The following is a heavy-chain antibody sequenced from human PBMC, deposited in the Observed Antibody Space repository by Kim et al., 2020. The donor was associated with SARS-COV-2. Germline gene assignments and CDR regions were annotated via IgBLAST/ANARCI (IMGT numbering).Heavy chain of an antibody. J-gene: IGHJ4*02. CDR3: TTSSGWSRYFDY. D-gene: IGHD6-19*01. V-gene: IGHV3-15*01. Sequence: YAAPVKGRFTISRDDSKNTLYLQMNSLKTEDTAVYYCTTSSGWSRYFDYWGQGTLVTVSS.